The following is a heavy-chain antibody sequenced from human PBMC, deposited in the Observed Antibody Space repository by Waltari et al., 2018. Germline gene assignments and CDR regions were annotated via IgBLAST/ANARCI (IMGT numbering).Heavy chain of an antibody. V-gene: IGHV1-2*02. CDR3: ARGSSYSSSSGGFEY. CDR1: GYTFSAYN. D-gene: IGHD6-6*01. J-gene: IGHJ4*02. Sequence: QVQLVQSGPEVKKPGASVKVSCKATGYTFSAYNNPWWRQAPGQGLEWMGWINPNSGSTHCTQKFQGRVTLTRDTSINTASMELSRLSSDDMATYYCARGSSYSSSSGGFEYWGPGTLVTVSS. CDR2: INPNSGST.